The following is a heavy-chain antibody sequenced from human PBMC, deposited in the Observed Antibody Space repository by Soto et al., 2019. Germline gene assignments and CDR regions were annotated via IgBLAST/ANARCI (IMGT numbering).Heavy chain of an antibody. D-gene: IGHD3-22*01. CDR2: IHHTGST. CDR3: VKFDYEVYALDV. J-gene: IGHJ6*02. CDR1: GGSISTSKW. Sequence: PSETLSLTCAVSGGSISTSKWWNWVRQPPGKGLEWIGEIHHTGSTNYNPSLKSRVTLSMDKSKNQFSLKLTSLTAADTAVYYCVKFDYEVYALDVWGQGTTVTVSS. V-gene: IGHV4-4*02.